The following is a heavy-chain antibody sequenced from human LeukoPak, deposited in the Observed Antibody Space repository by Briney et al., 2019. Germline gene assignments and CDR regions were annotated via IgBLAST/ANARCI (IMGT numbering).Heavy chain of an antibody. V-gene: IGHV1-2*02. D-gene: IGHD3-22*01. CDR3: ARDFSDYYDTLRTFDY. Sequence: ASVKVSCKASGYTFSAYYMHWVRQAPGQGLEWRGWINPNSGGTNYAQKFQGRVTMTRDTSISTAYMELSRLRSDDTAVYYCARDFSDYYDTLRTFDYWGQGTPVTVSS. CDR1: GYTFSAYY. CDR2: INPNSGGT. J-gene: IGHJ4*02.